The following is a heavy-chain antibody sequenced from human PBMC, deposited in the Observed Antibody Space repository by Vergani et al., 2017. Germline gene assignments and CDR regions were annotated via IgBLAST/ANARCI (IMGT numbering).Heavy chain of an antibody. CDR3: AKDRCSGGSCYFPYNWFDP. J-gene: IGHJ5*02. Sequence: EVQLLESGGGLVQPGGSLRLSCAASGFTFSSYAMSWVRQAPGKGLEWVSAISGSGGSTYYADSVKGRFTISRDNSKNTLYLQMNSLGAEDTAVYYCAKDRCSGGSCYFPYNWFDPWGQGTLVTVSS. D-gene: IGHD2-15*01. CDR1: GFTFSSYA. V-gene: IGHV3-23*01. CDR2: ISGSGGST.